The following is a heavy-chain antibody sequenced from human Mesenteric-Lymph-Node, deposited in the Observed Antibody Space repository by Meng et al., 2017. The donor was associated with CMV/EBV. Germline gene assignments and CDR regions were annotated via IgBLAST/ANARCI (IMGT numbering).Heavy chain of an antibody. V-gene: IGHV3-53*01. CDR1: GFSVSGNY. CDR2: IYSSGST. J-gene: IGHJ5*02. D-gene: IGHD6-13*01. Sequence: GGSLRLSCAASGFSVSGNYMNWVRQAPGKGLEWVSVIYSSGSTYYADSVKGRFTISRDELKNTLYLQMSSLRAEDTAMYYCARVAAGAQYNWLDPWGQGTLVTVSS. CDR3: ARVAAGAQYNWLDP.